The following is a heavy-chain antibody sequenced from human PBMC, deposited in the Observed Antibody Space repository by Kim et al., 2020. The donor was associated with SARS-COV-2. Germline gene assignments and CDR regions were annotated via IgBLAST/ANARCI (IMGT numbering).Heavy chain of an antibody. CDR1: GGSFSGYY. Sequence: SETLSLTCAVYGGSFSGYYWSWIRQPPGKGLEWIGEINHSGSTNYNPSLKSRVTISVDTSKNQLSLKLSSVTAADTAVSYYARGYSYGRNYLVYWGQGPLVTVSS. J-gene: IGHJ4*02. V-gene: IGHV4-34*01. CDR2: INHSGST. D-gene: IGHD5-18*01. CDR3: ARGYSYGRNYLVY.